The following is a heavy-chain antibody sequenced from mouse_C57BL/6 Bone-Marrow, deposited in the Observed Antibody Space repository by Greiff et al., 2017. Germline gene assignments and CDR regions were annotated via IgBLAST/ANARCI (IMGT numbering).Heavy chain of an antibody. D-gene: IGHD2-1*01. CDR1: GFTFSDYY. Sequence: EVQLVESGGGLVQPGGSLKLSCAASGFTFSDYYMYWVRQTPEKRLEWVAYISNGGGSTYYPDTVKGRFTISRYNAKNTLYLQMSRLKSEDTAMYYCARLGVYGNYLYAMDYWGQGTSVTVSS. V-gene: IGHV5-12*01. CDR3: ARLGVYGNYLYAMDY. J-gene: IGHJ4*01. CDR2: ISNGGGST.